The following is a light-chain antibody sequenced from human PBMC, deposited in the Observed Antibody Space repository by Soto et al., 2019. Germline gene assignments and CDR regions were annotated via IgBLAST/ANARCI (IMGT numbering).Light chain of an antibody. CDR1: QAVSTW. Sequence: DIQMTQSPSFVSASVGDSVTITCRASQAVSTWLAWYQQKPGGAPRLLIYAASTLQSGVPSRFSGSGSGTDFTLTVSSLQPEDLATYYCQQLFMYPPTFGPGTKVDIK. CDR2: AAS. V-gene: IGKV1-12*01. J-gene: IGKJ3*01. CDR3: QQLFMYPPT.